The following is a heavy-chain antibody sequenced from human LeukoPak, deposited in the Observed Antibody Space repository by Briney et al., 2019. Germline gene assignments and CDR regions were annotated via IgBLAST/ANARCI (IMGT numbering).Heavy chain of an antibody. D-gene: IGHD6-13*01. CDR2: IYYSGST. Sequence: PSETLSLTCAVYGGSFSGYYWSWIRQPPGRGLEWIGYIYYSGSTNYNPSLKSRVTISVDTSKNQFSLKLSSVTAADTAVYYCPSSIAAGADYYYGMDVWGQGTTVTVSS. V-gene: IGHV4-59*08. CDR3: PSSIAAGADYYYGMDV. J-gene: IGHJ6*02. CDR1: GGSFSGYY.